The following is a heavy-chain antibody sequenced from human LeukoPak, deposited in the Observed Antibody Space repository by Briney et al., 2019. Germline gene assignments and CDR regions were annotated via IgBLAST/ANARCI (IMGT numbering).Heavy chain of an antibody. J-gene: IGHJ3*02. CDR1: GVSISSYY. CDR3: ARMVEGAYGDYLVAFDI. V-gene: IGHV4-4*07. CDR2: IYTSGST. Sequence: ASETLSLTCTVSGVSISSYYWSWIRQPAGKGLEWIGRIYTSGSTNYNPSLKSRVTMSVDTSKNQFSLKLSSVTAADTAVYYCARMVEGAYGDYLVAFDIWGQGTMVTVSS. D-gene: IGHD4-17*01.